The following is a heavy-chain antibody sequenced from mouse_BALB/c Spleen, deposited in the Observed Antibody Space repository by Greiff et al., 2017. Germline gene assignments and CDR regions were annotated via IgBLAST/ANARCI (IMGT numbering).Heavy chain of an antibody. Sequence: EVKVEESGGGLVKPGGSLKLSCAASGFTFSSYAMSWVRQTPEKRLEWVASISSGGSTYYPDSVKGRFTISRDNARNILYLQMSSLRSEDTAMYYCATAVVATGDYWGQGTTLTVSS. J-gene: IGHJ2*01. D-gene: IGHD1-1*01. CDR1: GFTFSSYA. CDR3: ATAVVATGDY. V-gene: IGHV5-6-5*01. CDR2: ISSGGST.